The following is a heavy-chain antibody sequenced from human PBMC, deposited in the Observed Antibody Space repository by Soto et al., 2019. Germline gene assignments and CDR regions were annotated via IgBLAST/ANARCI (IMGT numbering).Heavy chain of an antibody. Sequence: LRLSCAASGFTFSSYAMHWVRQAPGKGLEWVAVISYDGSNKYYSDSVKGRFTISRDNSKNTLYLQMNRLRAEDTAVYYCARDHYGDYYYYYGMDVWGQGTPVTVSS. CDR1: GFTFSSYA. CDR3: ARDHYGDYYYYYGMDV. J-gene: IGHJ6*02. V-gene: IGHV3-30*14. CDR2: ISYDGSNK. D-gene: IGHD4-17*01.